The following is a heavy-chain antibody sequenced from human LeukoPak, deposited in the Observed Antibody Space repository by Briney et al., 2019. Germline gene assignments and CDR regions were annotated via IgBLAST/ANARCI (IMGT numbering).Heavy chain of an antibody. J-gene: IGHJ6*03. V-gene: IGHV4-38-2*02. CDR1: GYSISSGYY. CDR2: IYHSGST. Sequence: SETLSLTCIVSGYSISSGYYWVWIRQPPGKGLEWIGSIYHSGSTLYNPSLKSRVTILVDTSKNKFFLKLSSVTAADTAMYYCARDQPYMDVWGEGTTVTVSS. CDR3: ARDQPYMDV.